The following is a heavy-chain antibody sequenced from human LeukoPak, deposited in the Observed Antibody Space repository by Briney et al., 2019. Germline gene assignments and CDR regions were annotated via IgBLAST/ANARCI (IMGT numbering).Heavy chain of an antibody. Sequence: ASVKVSCKASGGTFSSYTISLVRQAPGQGLEWMGRIIPILGIANYAQKFQGRVTITADKSTSTAYMELSSLRSEDTAVYYCAGDGGYGSYDYWGQGTLVTVSS. CDR2: IIPILGIA. CDR3: AGDGGYGSYDY. J-gene: IGHJ4*02. CDR1: GGTFSSYT. V-gene: IGHV1-69*04. D-gene: IGHD3-10*01.